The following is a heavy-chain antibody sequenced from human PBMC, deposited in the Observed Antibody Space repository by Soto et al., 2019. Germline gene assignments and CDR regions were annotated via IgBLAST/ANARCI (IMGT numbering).Heavy chain of an antibody. CDR1: GFTFSSYS. Sequence: GSLRLSCAASGFTFSSYSMNWVRQAPGKGLEWVSSISSSSSYIYYADSVKGRFTISRDNAKNSLYLQMNSLRAEDTAVYYCARAYSSSACIDYWGQGTLVTVPS. CDR2: ISSSSSYI. V-gene: IGHV3-21*01. D-gene: IGHD6-6*01. CDR3: ARAYSSSACIDY. J-gene: IGHJ4*02.